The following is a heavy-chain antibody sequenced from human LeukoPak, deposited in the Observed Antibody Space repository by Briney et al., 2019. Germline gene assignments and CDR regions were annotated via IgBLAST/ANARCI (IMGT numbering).Heavy chain of an antibody. CDR1: GYTFTSYG. J-gene: IGHJ4*02. CDR3: WRDVRLVPYYFDY. Sequence: ASVKVSCKASGYTFTSYGISWVRQAPGQGVEWVGWISAYNGNPNYAQKPQGRVTMTTDRSTSTAHWELRRWSTGEPAVFYLWRDVRLVPYYFDYWGQGTLVTVSS. CDR2: ISAYNGNP. D-gene: IGHD3-16*01. V-gene: IGHV1-18*01.